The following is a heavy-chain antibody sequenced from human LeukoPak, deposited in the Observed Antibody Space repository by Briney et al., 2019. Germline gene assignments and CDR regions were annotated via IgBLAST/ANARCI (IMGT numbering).Heavy chain of an antibody. CDR1: GGSFSGYY. CDR3: ARGGRHKGYWYFDL. J-gene: IGHJ2*01. D-gene: IGHD1-14*01. CDR2: INHSGST. V-gene: IGHV4-34*01. Sequence: PSETLSLTCAVYGGSFSGYYWSWIRQPPGEGLEWIGEINHSGSTNYNPSLKSRVTISVDTSKNQFSLKLSSVTAADTAVYYCARGGRHKGYWYFDLWGRGTLVTVSS.